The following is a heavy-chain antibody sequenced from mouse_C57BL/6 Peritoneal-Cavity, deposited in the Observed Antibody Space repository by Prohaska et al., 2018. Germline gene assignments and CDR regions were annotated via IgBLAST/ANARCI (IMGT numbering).Heavy chain of an antibody. D-gene: IGHD2-5*01. CDR3: MRYSNYWYFDV. CDR1: GFTFSGFW. J-gene: IGHJ1*03. Sequence: EVCLLRSGGHTLQLQSRRRLSYAGSGFTFSGFWMSWVRQTPGKTPEWIGDINSDGNAENHDPHYNLHSFPTRRYYDLSSGINVEYMGSEDTATYFCMRYSNYWYFDVWGTGTTVTVSS. CDR2: INSDGNAE. V-gene: IGHV11-2*01.